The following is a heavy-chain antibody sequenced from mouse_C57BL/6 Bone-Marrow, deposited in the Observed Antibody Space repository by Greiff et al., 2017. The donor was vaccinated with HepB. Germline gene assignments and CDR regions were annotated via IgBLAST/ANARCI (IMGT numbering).Heavy chain of an antibody. CDR1: GYTFTSYG. D-gene: IGHD2-3*01. J-gene: IGHJ3*01. CDR3: ARLAYGYYGRAWFAY. Sequence: QVQLKQSGAELARPGASVKLSCKASGYTFTSYGISWVKQRTGQGLEWIGEIYPRSGNTYYNEKFKGKATLTADKSSSTAYMELRSLTSEDSAVYFCARLAYGYYGRAWFAYWGQGTLVTVSA. V-gene: IGHV1-81*01. CDR2: IYPRSGNT.